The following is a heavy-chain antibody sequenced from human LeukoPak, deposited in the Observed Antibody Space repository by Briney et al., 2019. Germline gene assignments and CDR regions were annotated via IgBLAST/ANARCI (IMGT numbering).Heavy chain of an antibody. CDR3: ARGEAGFDY. V-gene: IGHV4-30-4*07. J-gene: IGHJ4*02. CDR2: IYDSGST. Sequence: SQTLSLTCAVSGGSISSGGYSWSWIRQPPGKGLEWIGYIYDSGSTYYNPSLKSRVTISVNTSKNQFSLKLSSVTAADTAVYYCARGEAGFDYWGQGTLVTVSS. CDR1: GGSISSGGYS.